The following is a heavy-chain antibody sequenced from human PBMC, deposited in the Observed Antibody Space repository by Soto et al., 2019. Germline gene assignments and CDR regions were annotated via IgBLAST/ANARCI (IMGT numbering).Heavy chain of an antibody. CDR2: INAGNGNT. V-gene: IGHV1-3*01. CDR1: GYTFTSYA. D-gene: IGHD1-26*01. J-gene: IGHJ4*02. Sequence: ASVKVSCKASGYTFTSYAMHWVRQAPGQRLEWMGWINAGNGNTKYSQKFQGRVTITRDTSASTAYMELSSLRSEDTAVYYCAREGQSGSYFDYWGQGTLVTVSS. CDR3: AREGQSGSYFDY.